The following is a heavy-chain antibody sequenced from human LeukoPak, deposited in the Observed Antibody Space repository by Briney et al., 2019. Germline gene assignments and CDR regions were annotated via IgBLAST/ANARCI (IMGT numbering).Heavy chain of an antibody. D-gene: IGHD6-19*01. CDR3: AHVVQATRWLDHGVADY. CDR2: IYWNDDK. J-gene: IGHJ4*02. CDR1: GFSLSTSGVG. Sequence: SSPTLVNPTQTLTLTCTFSGFSLSTSGVGVGWIRQPPEKAREKLALIYWNDDKRHSPSLKSRLTITKDTSKNQVVLTMANMDPVDTATYYCAHVVQATRWLDHGVADYWGQGTLVTVSS. V-gene: IGHV2-5*01.